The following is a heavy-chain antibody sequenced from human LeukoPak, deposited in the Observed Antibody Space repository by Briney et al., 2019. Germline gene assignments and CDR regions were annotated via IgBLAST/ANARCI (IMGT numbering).Heavy chain of an antibody. V-gene: IGHV4-31*03. D-gene: IGHD5-18*01. CDR2: ISYSGST. Sequence: PSQTLSLTCTVSGGSISSGVYYWSWIRQHPGKGLEWIGHISYSGSTYYNPSLNSRVSISVGTSKSQLSLRLSSVTAADTAVYYCARVRGYSYGELDYWGQGTLVTVSS. CDR1: GGSISSGVYY. CDR3: ARVRGYSYGELDY. J-gene: IGHJ4*02.